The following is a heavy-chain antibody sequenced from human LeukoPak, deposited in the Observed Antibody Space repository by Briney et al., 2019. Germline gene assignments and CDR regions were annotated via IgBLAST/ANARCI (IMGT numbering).Heavy chain of an antibody. CDR1: GYSFTRYW. CDR3: ARPEKYNYDGNNYYGFFDL. CDR2: IFSDDSDA. J-gene: IGHJ4*02. D-gene: IGHD5-24*01. Sequence: GESLKICCQGFGYSFTRYWMAWVRQKPGKGLEWMGIIFSDDSDARYSPAFQGQVTITADKSLHTVYLQWSSVRASDTATYYCARPEKYNYDGNNYYGFFDLWGQGTLVTVSS. V-gene: IGHV5-51*01.